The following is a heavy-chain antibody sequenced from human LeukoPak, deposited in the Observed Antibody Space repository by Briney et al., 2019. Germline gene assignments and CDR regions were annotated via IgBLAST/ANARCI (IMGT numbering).Heavy chain of an antibody. CDR3: ARDRAREMVTTNINFDY. J-gene: IGHJ4*02. CDR1: GLTFSSYW. D-gene: IGHD5-18*01. Sequence: GGSLRLSCAAAGLTFSSYWMSWVRQAPGKGLEWVANIKQDGSEKYYVDSVKGRFTISRDNAKNSLYLQMNSLRAEDTAVYYCARDRAREMVTTNINFDYWGQGTLVTVSS. V-gene: IGHV3-7*01. CDR2: IKQDGSEK.